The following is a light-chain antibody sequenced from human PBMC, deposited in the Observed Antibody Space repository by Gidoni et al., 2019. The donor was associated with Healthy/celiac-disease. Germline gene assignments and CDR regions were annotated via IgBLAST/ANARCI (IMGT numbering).Light chain of an antibody. V-gene: IGKV2-28*01. CDR1: QSLLHSNGYNY. CDR2: LGS. Sequence: DIVMTQPPLSLPVTPGEPASISCRSSQSLLHSNGYNYLDWYLQKPGPSPQLLIYLGSNRASGVPDRFSGSGSGTDFTLKLSRVEAEYVGVYYCMQALQTPFTFGGGTKVEIK. J-gene: IGKJ4*01. CDR3: MQALQTPFT.